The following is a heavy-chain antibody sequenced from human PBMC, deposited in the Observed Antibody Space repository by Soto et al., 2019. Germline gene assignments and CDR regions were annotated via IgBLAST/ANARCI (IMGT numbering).Heavy chain of an antibody. Sequence: QVQLVQSGAEVKKPGSSVKVSCKASGGTFSNYAFSWVRQAPGQGLEWLGGMNPIFGTPNYAQKFRGRVTITADESTSTAYMQLRSLRSEDTAVYYCARDPYSSGYYSIYYFGMDVWGQVTTVTVSS. D-gene: IGHD6-19*01. V-gene: IGHV1-69*01. CDR1: GGTFSNYA. CDR3: ARDPYSSGYYSIYYFGMDV. J-gene: IGHJ6*02. CDR2: MNPIFGTP.